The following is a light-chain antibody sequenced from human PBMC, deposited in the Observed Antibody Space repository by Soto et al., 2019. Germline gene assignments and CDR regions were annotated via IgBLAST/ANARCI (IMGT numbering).Light chain of an antibody. Sequence: QSVLTQPPSVSAAPGEKVTISCSGNYSNIGNNFVSWYQKFPGKAPQLLIYVNNKRPSGILDRFSGSKSGTSATLGITGLQTADEADYYCGTWDYRLSAVVFGGGTKLTVL. CDR1: YSNIGNNF. CDR2: VNN. CDR3: GTWDYRLSAVV. J-gene: IGLJ2*01. V-gene: IGLV1-51*01.